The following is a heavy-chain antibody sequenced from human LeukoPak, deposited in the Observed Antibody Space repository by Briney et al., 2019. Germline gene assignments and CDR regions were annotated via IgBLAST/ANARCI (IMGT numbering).Heavy chain of an antibody. J-gene: IGHJ4*02. CDR1: ADSFSGYL. CDR3: AXSHGLY. V-gene: IGHV4-59*03. Sequence: PSETLSLTCTVSADSFSGYLWAWIRQPPGKGLEWIGYVSDSGSTNYNPSLKSRPSISLNTAKNQFSLKIRSVPAADTAVYYCAXSHGLYWGQGTLVTVSS. CDR2: VSDSGST.